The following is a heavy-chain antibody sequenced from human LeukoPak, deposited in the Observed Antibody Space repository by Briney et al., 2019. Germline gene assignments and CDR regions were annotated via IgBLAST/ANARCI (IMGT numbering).Heavy chain of an antibody. CDR3: ARDSYDSSGYYEILFDY. CDR2: IKHSGST. J-gene: IGHJ4*02. V-gene: IGHV4-34*01. CDR1: GGSFSDYY. D-gene: IGHD3-22*01. Sequence: SETLSLTCAVYGGSFSDYYWSWIRQPPGKGLEWIGEIKHSGSTNYNPSLKSRVTISVDTSKNQFSLKLSSVTAADTAVYYCARDSYDSSGYYEILFDYWGQGTLVTVSS.